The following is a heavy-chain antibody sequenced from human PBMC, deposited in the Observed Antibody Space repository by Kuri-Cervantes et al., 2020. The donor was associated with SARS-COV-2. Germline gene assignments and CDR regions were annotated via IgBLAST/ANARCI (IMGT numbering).Heavy chain of an antibody. CDR1: GFTFDDYA. CDR3: ARDGDYYGSGSYFSDY. Sequence: SLKISCAASGFTFDDYAMHWVRQAPGKGLEWVSGISWNSGSIGYADSVKGRFTISRDNAKNTLYLQMNSLRAEDTAVYYCARDGDYYGSGSYFSDYWGQGTLVTASS. D-gene: IGHD3-10*01. CDR2: ISWNSGSI. J-gene: IGHJ4*02. V-gene: IGHV3-9*01.